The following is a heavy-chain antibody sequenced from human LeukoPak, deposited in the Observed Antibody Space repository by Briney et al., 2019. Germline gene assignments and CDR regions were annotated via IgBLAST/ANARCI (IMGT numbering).Heavy chain of an antibody. Sequence: SETLSLTCTVSGGSVSTTSYFWGWIRQPPGKGLEWMGSTYYSGSPYDNPSLKSRVTISIDRSKNQFSLKLTSVTAADTAVYYCGRQSYDYGVDFWGQGTLVTVSS. CDR3: GRQSYDYGVDF. CDR2: TYYSGSP. V-gene: IGHV4-39*01. CDR1: GGSVSTTSYF. J-gene: IGHJ4*02. D-gene: IGHD5-12*01.